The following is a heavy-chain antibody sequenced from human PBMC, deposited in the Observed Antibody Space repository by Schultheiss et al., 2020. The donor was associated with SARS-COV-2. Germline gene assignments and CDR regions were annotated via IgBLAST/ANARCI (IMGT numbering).Heavy chain of an antibody. CDR1: GGSISSYY. V-gene: IGHV4-4*08. CDR2: IYHSGST. D-gene: IGHD2-15*01. J-gene: IGHJ6*02. CDR3: ARDRRGDIYYYYGMDV. Sequence: SQTLSLTCTVSGGSISSYYWSWIRQPPGKGLEWIGSIYHSGSTYYNPSLKSRVTISVDTSKNQFSLKLSSVTAADTAVYYCARDRRGDIYYYYGMDVWGQGTTVTVAS.